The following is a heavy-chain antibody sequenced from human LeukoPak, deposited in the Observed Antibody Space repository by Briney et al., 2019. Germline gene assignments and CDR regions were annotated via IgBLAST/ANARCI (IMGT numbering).Heavy chain of an antibody. V-gene: IGHV3-74*03. CDR1: GFTFSIYW. J-gene: IGHJ4*02. CDR2: INSDGSDT. D-gene: IGHD2-2*01. CDR3: VRGLGEYQFDY. Sequence: PGGSLRLSCAASGFTFSIYWMHWVRQAPGKGLVWVSAINSDGSDTTYADSVQGRFTISKDNAKNTLYLQMNSLRVEDTAFYYCVRGLGEYQFDYWGQGTLVTVSS.